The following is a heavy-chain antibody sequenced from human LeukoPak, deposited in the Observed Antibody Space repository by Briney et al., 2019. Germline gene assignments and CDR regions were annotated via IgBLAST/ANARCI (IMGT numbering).Heavy chain of an antibody. CDR1: GFTFSSYA. D-gene: IGHD6-13*01. V-gene: IGHV3-30-3*01. CDR2: ISYDGSNK. J-gene: IGHJ4*02. CDR3: ARGGYSSSWLLFDY. Sequence: PGGPLRLSCAASGFTFSSYAMHWVRQAPGKGLEWVAVISYDGSNKYYTDSVKGRFTISRDNSKNTLYLQMNSLRAEDTAVYYCARGGYSSSWLLFDYWGQGTLVTVSS.